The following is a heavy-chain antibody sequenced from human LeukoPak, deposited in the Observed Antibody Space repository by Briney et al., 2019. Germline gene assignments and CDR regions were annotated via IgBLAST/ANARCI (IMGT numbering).Heavy chain of an antibody. J-gene: IGHJ4*02. CDR3: ARGVVPAANVAY. V-gene: IGHV3-7*04. CDR2: IKQGGSDK. Sequence: PGGSLRLSCAASGFTFSSYWMSWVRQAPGKGLEWVANIKQGGSDKYYVDSVKGRFTISRDNANNSLYLQMNSLRAEDTAVYYCARGVVPAANVAYWGQGTLVTVSS. CDR1: GFTFSSYW. D-gene: IGHD2-2*01.